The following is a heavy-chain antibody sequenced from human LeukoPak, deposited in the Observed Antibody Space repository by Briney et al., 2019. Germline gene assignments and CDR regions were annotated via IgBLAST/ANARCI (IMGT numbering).Heavy chain of an antibody. V-gene: IGHV3-66*01. D-gene: IGHD4-17*01. Sequence: GGSLRLSCAASGFTVSSNYMNWVCQAPGKGLEWVSVIYSGGSTYYADSVKGRFTISRDNSKNTLYLQMNSLRAEDTAVYYCARAAEAVTTYPTFFDYWGQGTLVTVSS. CDR1: GFTVSSNY. CDR2: IYSGGST. CDR3: ARAAEAVTTYPTFFDY. J-gene: IGHJ4*02.